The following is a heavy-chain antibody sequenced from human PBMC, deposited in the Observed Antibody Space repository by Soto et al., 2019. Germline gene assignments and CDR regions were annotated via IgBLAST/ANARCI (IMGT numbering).Heavy chain of an antibody. V-gene: IGHV4-59*12. CDR2: IYYSGST. J-gene: IGHJ6*03. Sequence: SETLSLTCTVSGGSIISYYWSWIRQPPWKGLEWIGYIYYSGSTNYNPSLKSRVTISADTSKNQFSLKLSSVTAADTAVYYCARGRGSSSYYYYYMDVWGKGTTVTVSS. CDR1: GGSIISYY. D-gene: IGHD6-6*01. CDR3: ARGRGSSSYYYYYMDV.